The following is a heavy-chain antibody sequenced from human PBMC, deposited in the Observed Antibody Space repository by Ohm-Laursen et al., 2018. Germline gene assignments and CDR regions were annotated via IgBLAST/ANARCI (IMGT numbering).Heavy chain of an antibody. D-gene: IGHD6-6*01. V-gene: IGHV4-59*08. CDR1: GGSISSDY. CDR3: TRQGSSSNNYYYNGMDV. J-gene: IGHJ6*02. Sequence: SETLSLTCSVSGGSISSDYWSWIRQPPGKGLEWIGNIHYSGSTNYNPSLKSRVIISLDTSKNQFSLKLSSVTAADTAVYFCTRQGSSSNNYYYNGMDVWGQGTTVTVSS. CDR2: IHYSGST.